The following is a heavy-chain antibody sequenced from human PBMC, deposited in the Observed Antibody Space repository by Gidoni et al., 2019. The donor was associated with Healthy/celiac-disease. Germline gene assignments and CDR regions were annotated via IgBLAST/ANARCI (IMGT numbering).Heavy chain of an antibody. J-gene: IGHJ6*02. CDR2: IYYSGST. CDR1: GGSIRSSSHF. CDR3: ARQDYGSGSYYLSYYYGMDV. V-gene: IGHV4-39*01. Sequence: QLQLQESGPGLVKPSETLSLTCTVSGGSIRSSSHFWGWIRQPPGKGLEWIGSIYYSGSTYYNPSLKSRVTISVDTSKNQFSLKLSSVTAADTAVYYCARQDYGSGSYYLSYYYGMDVWGQGTTVTVSS. D-gene: IGHD3-10*01.